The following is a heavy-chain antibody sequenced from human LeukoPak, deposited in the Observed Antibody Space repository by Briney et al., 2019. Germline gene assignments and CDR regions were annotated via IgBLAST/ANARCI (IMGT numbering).Heavy chain of an antibody. Sequence: TSETLSLTCTVSGGSISSYYWGWIRQPPGKGLEWIGSIYYSGSTYYNPSLKSRVTISVDTSKNQFSLKLSSVTAADTAVYYCARAYCGGDCYTNWFDPWGQGTLVTVSS. D-gene: IGHD2-21*01. V-gene: IGHV4-39*01. CDR2: IYYSGST. CDR3: ARAYCGGDCYTNWFDP. J-gene: IGHJ5*02. CDR1: GGSISSYY.